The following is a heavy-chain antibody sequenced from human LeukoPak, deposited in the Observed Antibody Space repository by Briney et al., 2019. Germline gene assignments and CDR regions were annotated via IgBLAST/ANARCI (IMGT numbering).Heavy chain of an antibody. J-gene: IGHJ5*02. CDR3: VREGDYDFWSGPWDWFDP. Sequence: SETLSLTCTVSGGSISSYYWSWIRQPAGKGLEWIGRIYTSGSTNYNPSLKSRVTISVDKSKNQFSLKLSSVTAADTAVYYCVREGDYDFWSGPWDWFDPWGQGTLVTVSS. D-gene: IGHD3-3*01. CDR1: GGSISSYY. V-gene: IGHV4-4*07. CDR2: IYTSGST.